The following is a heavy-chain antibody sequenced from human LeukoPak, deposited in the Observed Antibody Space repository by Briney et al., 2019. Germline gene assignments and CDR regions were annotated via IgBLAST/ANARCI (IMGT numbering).Heavy chain of an antibody. D-gene: IGHD6-19*01. CDR2: IAYDGSRK. CDR3: AREQVAVAGGDY. V-gene: IGHV3-30*03. J-gene: IGHJ4*02. Sequence: GRCLRLSCAASGFTFSGYGMHWVRQAPGKGLERVTGIAYDGSRKHYADSVKGRFTISRDNSRYTVDLQMNSLRAEDTAVYYCAREQVAVAGGDYWGQGTLVTVSS. CDR1: GFTFSGYG.